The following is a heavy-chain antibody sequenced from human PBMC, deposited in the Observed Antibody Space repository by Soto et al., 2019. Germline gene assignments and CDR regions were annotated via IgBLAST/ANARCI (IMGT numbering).Heavy chain of an antibody. J-gene: IGHJ3*02. CDR1: GFTFSRYW. CDR2: IKEDGSQK. CDR3: ARGDYYDVSGPFSDAFDI. V-gene: IGHV3-7*04. D-gene: IGHD3-22*01. Sequence: PGGSLRLSCSASGFTFSRYWMSWVRQAPGKGLEWVANIKEDGSQKWYVDSVKGRFTISRDNAKNSLYLQMSSLRVEDTAVYYCARGDYYDVSGPFSDAFDIWGQGTMVTVSS.